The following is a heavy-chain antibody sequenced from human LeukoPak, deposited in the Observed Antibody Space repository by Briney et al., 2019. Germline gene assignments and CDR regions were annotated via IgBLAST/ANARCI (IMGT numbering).Heavy chain of an antibody. V-gene: IGHV1-2*02. Sequence: GASVKVSCKASGYTFTAYYMHWVRQAPGQGLEWMGWINPNSGGTNYAQKFQGRVTITRDTSISTAYMELSRLRSDDTAVYYCARAPPLGYYGMDVWGQGTTVTVSS. CDR3: ARAPPLGYYGMDV. CDR1: GYTFTAYY. J-gene: IGHJ6*02. CDR2: INPNSGGT. D-gene: IGHD7-27*01.